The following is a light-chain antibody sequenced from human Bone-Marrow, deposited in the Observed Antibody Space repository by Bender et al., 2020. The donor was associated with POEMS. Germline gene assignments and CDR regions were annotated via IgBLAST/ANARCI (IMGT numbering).Light chain of an antibody. Sequence: QSALTQPPSVSGSPGQSITISCTGTSSDVGSYNLVSWYQQHPGKAPKLMIYEVSNWPSGVSNRFSGSKSGNTASLTISGLQAEDEADYYCSSYTSSSTLVLFGGGTKLTVL. V-gene: IGLV2-14*02. J-gene: IGLJ2*01. CDR3: SSYTSSSTLVL. CDR2: EVS. CDR1: SSDVGSYNL.